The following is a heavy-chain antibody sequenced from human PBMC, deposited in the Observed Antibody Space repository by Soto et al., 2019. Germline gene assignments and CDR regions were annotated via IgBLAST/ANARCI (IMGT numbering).Heavy chain of an antibody. J-gene: IGHJ4*02. CDR3: ARGGYYDSSGYYYFDY. CDR2: IGTAGDP. CDR1: GFTFSSYD. Sequence: GGSLRLSCAASGFTFSSYDMHWVRQATGKGLEWVSAIGTAGDPYYPGSVKGRFTISRENDKNSLYLQMNSLRAGDTAVYYCARGGYYDSSGYYYFDYWGQGTLVTVSS. D-gene: IGHD3-22*01. V-gene: IGHV3-13*05.